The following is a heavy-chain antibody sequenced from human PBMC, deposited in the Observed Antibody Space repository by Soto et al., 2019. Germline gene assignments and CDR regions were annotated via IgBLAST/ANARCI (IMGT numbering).Heavy chain of an antibody. CDR3: ATGTAGDSSGYWVY. D-gene: IGHD3-22*01. CDR2: IIPVLGTE. CDR1: GGTFSSYA. V-gene: IGHV1-69*01. J-gene: IGHJ4*02. Sequence: QVQLVQSGAEVKKPGSSVKVSCRASGGTFSSYAINWVRQAPGQGLEWMGGIIPVLGTEDYPQKFQGRVTITADESTSTAYMELSSLRSEDAAVYYCATGTAGDSSGYWVYWGQGTLVTVSS.